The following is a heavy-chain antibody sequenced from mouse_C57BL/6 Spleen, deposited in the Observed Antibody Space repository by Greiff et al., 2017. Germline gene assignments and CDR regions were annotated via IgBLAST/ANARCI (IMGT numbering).Heavy chain of an antibody. CDR1: GFTFSSYA. CDR2: ISSGGDYI. D-gene: IGHD2-2*01. CDR3: TREGYGYDAFAY. Sequence: EVKVVESGEGLVKPGGSLKLSCAASGFTFSSYAMSWVRQTPEKRLEWVAYISSGGDYIYYADTVKGRFTISRDNARNTLYLQMSSLKSEDTAMYYCTREGYGYDAFAYWGQGTLVTVSA. J-gene: IGHJ3*01. V-gene: IGHV5-9-1*02.